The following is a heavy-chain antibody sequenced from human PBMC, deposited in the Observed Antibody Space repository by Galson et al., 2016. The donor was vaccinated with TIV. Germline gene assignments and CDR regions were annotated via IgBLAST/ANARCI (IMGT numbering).Heavy chain of an antibody. CDR3: TRDHRDHADYYYFES. D-gene: IGHD4-17*01. CDR1: RGTFNNFG. V-gene: IGHV1-69*05. J-gene: IGHJ4*02. CDR2: IIPIFPTP. Sequence: SVKVSCKASRGTFNNFGISWVRQAPGQGLEWMGEIIPIFPTPNYAQKFQGRVTIATDESTSTAYMVVSSLTSDDTAIYYCTRDHRDHADYYYFESWGQGPLVTVAS.